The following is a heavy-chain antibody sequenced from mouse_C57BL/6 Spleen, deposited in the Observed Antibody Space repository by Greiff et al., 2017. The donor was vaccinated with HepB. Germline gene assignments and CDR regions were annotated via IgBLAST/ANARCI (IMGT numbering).Heavy chain of an antibody. D-gene: IGHD2-4*01. V-gene: IGHV1-55*01. CDR2: IYPGSGST. CDR1: GYTFTSYW. Sequence: QVQLQQPGAELVKPGASVKMSCKASGYTFTSYWITWVKQRPGQGLEWIGDIYPGSGSTNYNEKFKSKATLTVDTSSSTAYMQLSSLTSEDSAVYYRARHYDYDVYAMDYWGQGTSVTVSS. J-gene: IGHJ4*01. CDR3: ARHYDYDVYAMDY.